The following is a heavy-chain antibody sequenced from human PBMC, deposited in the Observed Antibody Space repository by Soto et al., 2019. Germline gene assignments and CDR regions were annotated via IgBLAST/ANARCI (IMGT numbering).Heavy chain of an antibody. Sequence: QVQLLQSGAEVKKPGSSVKVSCKASGGTFSSYAISWVRQAPGQGLEWMGGIIPIFGTANYAQKFQGRVTITADESTSTAYMELSSLRPEDTAVYYCARDKVGYYDSSGYYRVSVPPDYYYGMDVWGQGTTVTVSS. V-gene: IGHV1-69*01. J-gene: IGHJ6*02. CDR1: GGTFSSYA. CDR2: IIPIFGTA. CDR3: ARDKVGYYDSSGYYRVSVPPDYYYGMDV. D-gene: IGHD3-22*01.